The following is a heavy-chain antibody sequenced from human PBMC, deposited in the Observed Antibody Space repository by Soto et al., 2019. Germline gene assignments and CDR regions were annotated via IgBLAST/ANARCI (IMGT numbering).Heavy chain of an antibody. V-gene: IGHV5-51*01. CDR1: GYSFTSYW. CDR3: ARHRQYSKYYYYGMDV. J-gene: IGHJ6*02. CDR2: IYPGGSDT. D-gene: IGHD1-26*01. Sequence: GESLKISCKGSGYSFTSYWIGWVRQMPGKGLEWMGIIYPGGSDTRYSPSFQGQVTISADKSISTAYLQWSSLKASDTAMYYCARHRQYSKYYYYGMDVWGQGTTVTVSS.